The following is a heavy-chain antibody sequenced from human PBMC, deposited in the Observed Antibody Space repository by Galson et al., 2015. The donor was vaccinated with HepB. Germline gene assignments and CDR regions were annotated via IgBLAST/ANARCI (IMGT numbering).Heavy chain of an antibody. CDR1: GGTFSSYA. CDR3: ARDVGGFGAEDYYYGMDV. J-gene: IGHJ6*02. D-gene: IGHD3-10*01. Sequence: SVKVSCKASGGTFSSYAISWVRQAPGQGLEWMGGIIPIFGTANYAQKFQGRVTITADESTSTAYMELSSLRSEDTAVYYCARDVGGFGAEDYYYGMDVWGQGTTVTVSS. CDR2: IIPIFGTA. V-gene: IGHV1-69*13.